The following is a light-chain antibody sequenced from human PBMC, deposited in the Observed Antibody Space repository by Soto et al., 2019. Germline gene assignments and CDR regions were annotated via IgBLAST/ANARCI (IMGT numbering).Light chain of an antibody. J-gene: IGLJ2*01. Sequence: QSVLTQPPSASGSPGQSVTISCTGTSSDVAGYNYVSWYQQHPGKAPKLMIYEVSKRPSGVPDRFSGSKSGNTASLTVSGLQAEDEADYYCRSYAGNNNLVFGGGTKLTVL. CDR1: SSDVAGYNY. CDR3: RSYAGNNNLV. V-gene: IGLV2-8*01. CDR2: EVS.